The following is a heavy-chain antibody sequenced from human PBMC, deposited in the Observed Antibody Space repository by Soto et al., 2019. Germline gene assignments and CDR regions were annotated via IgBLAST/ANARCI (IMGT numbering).Heavy chain of an antibody. CDR2: ISGPASNT. J-gene: IGHJ5*01. D-gene: IGHD4-17*01. CDR3: AKGFYAGKSNWFES. Sequence: EEQLLESGGGLVQPGGSLRLSCAASGFSFSSFAMSWVRQAPGKGLEWVSLISGPASNTYYADSVKGRFTISRDNSKNTRSLQMSSLRAEDTGIYFCAKGFYAGKSNWFESWGQGTLFTGSS. V-gene: IGHV3-23*01. CDR1: GFSFSSFA.